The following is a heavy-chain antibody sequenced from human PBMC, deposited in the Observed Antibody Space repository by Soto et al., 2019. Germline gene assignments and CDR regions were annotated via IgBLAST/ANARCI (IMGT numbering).Heavy chain of an antibody. V-gene: IGHV4-34*01. CDR3: ARVRDYGDSFDY. CDR1: GGSFSGYY. J-gene: IGHJ4*02. D-gene: IGHD4-17*01. CDR2: INHSGST. Sequence: SETLSLTCAVYGGSFSGYYWSWIRQPPGKGLEWIGEINHSGSTNYNPSLKSRVTISVDTSKNQFSLKLSSVTAADTAVYYCARVRDYGDSFDYWGQGTLVTVSS.